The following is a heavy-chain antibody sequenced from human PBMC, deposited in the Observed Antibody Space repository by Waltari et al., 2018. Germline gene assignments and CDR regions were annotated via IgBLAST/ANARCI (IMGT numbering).Heavy chain of an antibody. CDR1: GVTLSSYW. Sequence: EVQLVESGGGFVQPGGYLRLSCAASGVTLSSYWMHWVRQAQGKGLVWVSRINSDGSSTSYADSVKGRFTISRDNAKNTLYLQMNSLRAEDTAVYYCASYSGRGGDYYYGMDVWGQGTTVTVSS. V-gene: IGHV3-74*01. CDR2: INSDGSST. CDR3: ASYSGRGGDYYYGMDV. J-gene: IGHJ6*02. D-gene: IGHD3-16*01.